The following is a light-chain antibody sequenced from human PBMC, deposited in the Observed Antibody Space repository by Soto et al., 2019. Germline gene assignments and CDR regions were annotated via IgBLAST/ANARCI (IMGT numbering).Light chain of an antibody. CDR1: QGISNY. CDR2: SAS. J-gene: IGKJ3*01. CDR3: QKHNSAPFT. V-gene: IGKV1-27*01. Sequence: DIQMTQSPSSLSASIGDRVTITCRASQGISNYLAWYQQEPGKVPKLLIYSASTLQLGVPSRFSGGGSGTDFTLTISNLQPEDVATYYCQKHNSAPFTFGPGTKVDIK.